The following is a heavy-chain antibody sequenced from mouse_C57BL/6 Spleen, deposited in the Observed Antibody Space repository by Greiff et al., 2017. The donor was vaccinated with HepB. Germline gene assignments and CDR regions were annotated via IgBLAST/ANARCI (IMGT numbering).Heavy chain of an antibody. Sequence: QVQLQQSGAELVKPGASVKLSCKASGYTFTEYTIHWVKQRPGQGLEWIGWFYPGSGSIKYNEKFKDKATLTSDKSSSTVYMELSRLTSEDSAVYFYARHEDQDYGTRGYFDYWGQGTTLTVSS. D-gene: IGHD1-1*01. V-gene: IGHV1-62-2*01. CDR3: ARHEDQDYGTRGYFDY. CDR2: FYPGSGSI. CDR1: GYTFTEYT. J-gene: IGHJ2*01.